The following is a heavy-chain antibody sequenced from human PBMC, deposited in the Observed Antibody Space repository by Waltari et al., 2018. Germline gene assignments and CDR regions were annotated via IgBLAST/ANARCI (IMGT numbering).Heavy chain of an antibody. CDR1: GFTLRSYW. Sequence: EVQLVESGGGLVQPGGSLRLSCAAPGFTLRSYWMHWVRQVPGKGLVWVSRINPDGSTINYADAVRGRFTISRDSAKNTLYLQMNSLRAEDTAVYYCTKDTFGEYDSWGQGTLVTVSS. J-gene: IGHJ4*02. D-gene: IGHD3-10*01. CDR2: INPDGSTI. CDR3: TKDTFGEYDS. V-gene: IGHV3-74*01.